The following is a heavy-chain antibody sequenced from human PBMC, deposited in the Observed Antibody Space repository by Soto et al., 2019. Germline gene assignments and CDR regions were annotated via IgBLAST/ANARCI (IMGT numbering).Heavy chain of an antibody. J-gene: IGHJ4*02. D-gene: IGHD1-26*01. V-gene: IGHV4-34*01. Sequence: XEILSLTCAVYGGSFSGYYWSWIRQPPGKGLEWIGEINHSGSTNYNPSLKSRVTISVDTSKNQFSLKLSSVTAADTAVYYCARIGRYDYCGQGTLVTVSS. CDR2: INHSGST. CDR3: ARIGRYDY. CDR1: GGSFSGYY.